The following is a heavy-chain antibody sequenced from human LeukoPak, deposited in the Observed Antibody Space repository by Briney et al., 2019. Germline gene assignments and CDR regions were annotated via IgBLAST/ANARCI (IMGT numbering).Heavy chain of an antibody. D-gene: IGHD2-15*01. V-gene: IGHV4-34*01. J-gene: IGHJ4*02. Sequence: SETLSLTCAVYGGSFSGYYWSWIRQPPGKGLEWIGEINHSGSTNYNPSLKSRVTISVDTSKNQFSLKPSSVTAADTAVYYCARGHCSGGSCYLYNYWGQGTLVTVSS. CDR2: INHSGST. CDR3: ARGHCSGGSCYLYNY. CDR1: GGSFSGYY.